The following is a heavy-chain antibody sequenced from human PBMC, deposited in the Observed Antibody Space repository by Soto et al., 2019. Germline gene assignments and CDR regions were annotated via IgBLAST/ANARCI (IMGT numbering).Heavy chain of an antibody. CDR1: GGSISSYY. V-gene: IGHV4-59*08. CDR2: IYYSGST. J-gene: IGHJ3*02. Sequence: SETLSLTCTVSGGSISSYYWSWIRQPPGKGLEWIGYIYYSGSTNYNPSLKSRVTISVDTSKNQFSLKLSSVTAADTAVYYFARGGDEEGAFDIWGQGTMVTVSS. D-gene: IGHD1-26*01. CDR3: ARGGDEEGAFDI.